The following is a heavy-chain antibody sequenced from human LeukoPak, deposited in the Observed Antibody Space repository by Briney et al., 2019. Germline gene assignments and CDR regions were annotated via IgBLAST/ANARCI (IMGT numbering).Heavy chain of an antibody. J-gene: IGHJ4*02. V-gene: IGHV5-10-1*01. D-gene: IGHD2-15*01. CDR2: IDPSESYT. Sequence: GESLRISCKGSGYSFTSYWISWVRQMPGKGLEWMGRIDPSESYTNYSPSFQGHVTISADKSISTAYLQWSSLKASDTAMYYCARQGSLGYCSGGSCSRSDYWGQGTLVTVSS. CDR3: ARQGSLGYCSGGSCSRSDY. CDR1: GYSFTSYW.